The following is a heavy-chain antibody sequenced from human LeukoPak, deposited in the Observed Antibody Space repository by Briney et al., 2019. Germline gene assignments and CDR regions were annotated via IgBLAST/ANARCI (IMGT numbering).Heavy chain of an antibody. V-gene: IGHV3-23*01. CDR2: ISGSGGST. Sequence: PGGSLRLSCAASGFTFSSYAMSWVRQAPGKGLEWVSAISGSGGSTYYADSVKGRFTISRDNSKNTLYLQMNSLRAEDTAVYYCAKYNDYGDYGFYYYGMDVWGQGTTVTVSS. D-gene: IGHD4-17*01. CDR3: AKYNDYGDYGFYYYGMDV. CDR1: GFTFSSYA. J-gene: IGHJ6*02.